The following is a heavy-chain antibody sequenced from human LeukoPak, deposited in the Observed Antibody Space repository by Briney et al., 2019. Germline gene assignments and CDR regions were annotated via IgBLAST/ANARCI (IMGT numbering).Heavy chain of an antibody. CDR3: ARGTEMTSFTGYYSFDY. CDR1: GGSISTFF. CDR2: IYTGTT. Sequence: SETLSLTCTVSGGSISTFFWTWIRQSAGKGLEWIGRIYTGTTYYNPSLESRATISVDTSNNRFSLMLTSLTAADTAVYYCARGTEMTSFTGYYSFDYWGRGSLVTVSS. V-gene: IGHV4-4*07. D-gene: IGHD3-9*01. J-gene: IGHJ4*02.